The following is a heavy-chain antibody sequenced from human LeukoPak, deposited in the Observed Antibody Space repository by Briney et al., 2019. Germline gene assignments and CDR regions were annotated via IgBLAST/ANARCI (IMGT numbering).Heavy chain of an antibody. V-gene: IGHV1-46*01. J-gene: IGHJ5*02. CDR2: INPSGGST. CDR3: ARTSSDFWSGYHKNWFDP. CDR1: GYTFTSYY. Sequence: ASVKVSCKASGYTFTSYYMHWVRQAPGQGLEWMGIINPSGGSTSYAQKFQGRVTMTRDMSTSTVYMELSSLRSEDTAVYYCARTSSDFWSGYHKNWFDPWGQGTLVTVSP. D-gene: IGHD3-3*01.